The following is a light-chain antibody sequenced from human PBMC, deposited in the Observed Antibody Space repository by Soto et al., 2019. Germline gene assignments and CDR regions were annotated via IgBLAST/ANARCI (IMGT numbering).Light chain of an antibody. V-gene: IGLV3-10*01. J-gene: IGLJ2*01. Sequence: SYELTQPPSVSVSPGQTARITCSGDALPKKYAYWYQQKSGQAPVLVIYEDNKRPSGIPERFSGSRSGTMATLTISGAQVEDEADYYCYSTDSSGDHREVFGGGTKLTVL. CDR3: YSTDSSGDHREV. CDR1: ALPKKY. CDR2: EDN.